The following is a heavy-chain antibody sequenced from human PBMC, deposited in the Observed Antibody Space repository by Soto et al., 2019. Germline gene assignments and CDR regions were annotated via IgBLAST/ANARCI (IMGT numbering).Heavy chain of an antibody. CDR1: GYSFTSYG. CDR3: ATSYDSGFDP. Sequence: QIQLVQSGAEVKKPGASVKVSCKASGYSFTSYGVSWVRQAPGQGLEWMGWINVNNGNTNYAQKFQGRVTMTTDTSTSTAYMELRSLRSDDTAVYYCATSYDSGFDPGGQGTLVTVSS. CDR2: INVNNGNT. D-gene: IGHD5-12*01. V-gene: IGHV1-18*04. J-gene: IGHJ5*02.